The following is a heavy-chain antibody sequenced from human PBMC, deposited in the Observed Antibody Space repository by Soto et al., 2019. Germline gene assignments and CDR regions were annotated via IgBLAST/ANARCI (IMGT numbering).Heavy chain of an antibody. D-gene: IGHD1-26*01. Sequence: EVQLVESGGGLVQPGGSLRLSCVDSGFIFNSYSMNWVRHAPGKGLEWISYINSGSTSVFYADSVKGRFTISRDNAKNSLYLQMNSLRAEDTAVYYSASSASSDAYWGQGTLVTVSS. CDR3: ASSASSDAY. J-gene: IGHJ4*02. CDR2: INSGSTSV. V-gene: IGHV3-48*01. CDR1: GFIFNSYS.